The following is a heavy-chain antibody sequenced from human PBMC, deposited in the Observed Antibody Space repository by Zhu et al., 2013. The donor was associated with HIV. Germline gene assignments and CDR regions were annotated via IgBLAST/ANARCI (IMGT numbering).Heavy chain of an antibody. Sequence: QVQLVQSGAEVKKPGASVKVSCKASGYLFTSYYMHWVRQAPGQGLEWMGGFNPENGETIYAPDFQGRVALTDDTSTNTAYMEVSSLRSEDTAVYYCATVIDCVNGVCQAYWGQGTLVTVSS. CDR1: GYLFTSYY. J-gene: IGHJ4*02. CDR2: FNPENGET. V-gene: IGHV1-24*01. D-gene: IGHD2-8*01. CDR3: ATVIDCVNGVCQAY.